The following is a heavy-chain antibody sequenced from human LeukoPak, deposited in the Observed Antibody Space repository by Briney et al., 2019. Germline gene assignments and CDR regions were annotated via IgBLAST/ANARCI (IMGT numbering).Heavy chain of an antibody. CDR2: ITFSGGT. J-gene: IGHJ5*02. Sequence: SETLSLICTVSGASISSSNWNWIRQAPGKGLEWIGYITFSGGTNYHPSLGSRVTISLDMSKNQFSLKLTSVTAADTAIYYCARDSVYATNWYDPWGQGTLATVSS. D-gene: IGHD2-8*01. V-gene: IGHV4-59*01. CDR1: GASISSSN. CDR3: ARDSVYATNWYDP.